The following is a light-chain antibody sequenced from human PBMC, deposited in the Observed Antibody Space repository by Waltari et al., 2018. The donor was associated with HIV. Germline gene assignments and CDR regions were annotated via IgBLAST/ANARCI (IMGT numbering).Light chain of an antibody. CDR3: QQYNKWPLT. Sequence: EIVMMQSPATLSVSPGERATLSCRASPCVSSNLAWYQQKPGQAPRLLIDGASTRATGIPARFSGSGSGTEFTLTISSLQSEDFAVYYCQQYNKWPLTFGGGTKVEIK. J-gene: IGKJ4*01. V-gene: IGKV3D-15*01. CDR2: GAS. CDR1: PCVSSN.